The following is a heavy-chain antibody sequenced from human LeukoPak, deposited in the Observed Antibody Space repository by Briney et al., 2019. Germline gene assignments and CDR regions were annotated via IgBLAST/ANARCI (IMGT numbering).Heavy chain of an antibody. J-gene: IGHJ4*01. CDR2: IIPLFGTT. V-gene: IGHV1-69*06. CDR1: GDTFSSYG. Sequence: ASVKVSCKASGDTFSSYGITWVRQAPGQGLERMGGIIPLFGTTNYAQTFQGRVTITADKSTSTAYMELSSLRSEDTAVYYCARGRMIRGLNLWGFDYWGQGTLVTVSS. D-gene: IGHD3-10*01. CDR3: ARGRMIRGLNLWGFDY.